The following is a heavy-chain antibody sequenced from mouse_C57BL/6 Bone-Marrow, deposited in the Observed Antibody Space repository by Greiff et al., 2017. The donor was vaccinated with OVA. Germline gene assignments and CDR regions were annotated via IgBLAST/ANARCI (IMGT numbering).Heavy chain of an antibody. V-gene: IGHV1-81*01. CDR1: GYTFTSYG. CDR3: ARGTYYPWFAY. J-gene: IGHJ3*01. CDR2: LYPRSGNT. Sequence: VQLQQSGAELARPGASVKLSCKASGYTFTSYGISWVKQRTGQGLEWIGELYPRSGNTYYNVKFKGKSTLTADKSSSTAYMELRSLTSEDSAVYFCARGTYYPWFAYWGQGTLVTVSA. D-gene: IGHD2-10*01.